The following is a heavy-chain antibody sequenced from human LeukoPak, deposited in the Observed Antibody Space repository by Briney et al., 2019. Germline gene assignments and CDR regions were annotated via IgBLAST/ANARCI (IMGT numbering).Heavy chain of an antibody. CDR3: ARDGRFEFYYDFWSGYYDY. V-gene: IGHV3-48*01. J-gene: IGHJ4*02. CDR1: GFTFRSYS. Sequence: GGSLRLSCAASGFTFRSYSMNWVRQAPGKGLEWVSYISSSSSNIYYADSVKGRFTISRDNAKNSLYLQMNSLRAEDTAVYYCARDGRFEFYYDFWSGYYDYWGQGTLVTVSS. D-gene: IGHD3-3*01. CDR2: ISSSSSNI.